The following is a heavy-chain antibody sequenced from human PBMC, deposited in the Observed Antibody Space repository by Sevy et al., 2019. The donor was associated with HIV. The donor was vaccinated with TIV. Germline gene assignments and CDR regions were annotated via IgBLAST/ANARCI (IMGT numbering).Heavy chain of an antibody. J-gene: IGHJ6*03. CDR1: GFTFSSYS. V-gene: IGHV3-21*01. Sequence: GGSLRLSCAASGFTFSSYSMNWVRQAPGKGLEWVSSISSSSSYIYYADSVKGRFTISRDNAKNSLYLQMNSLRAEDTAVYYCAREGEMATSYYYYYMDVWGKGTTVTVSS. D-gene: IGHD5-12*01. CDR3: AREGEMATSYYYYYMDV. CDR2: ISSSSSYI.